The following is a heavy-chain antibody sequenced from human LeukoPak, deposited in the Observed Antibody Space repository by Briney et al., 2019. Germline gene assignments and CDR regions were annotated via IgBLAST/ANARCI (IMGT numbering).Heavy chain of an antibody. V-gene: IGHV3-7*01. J-gene: IGHJ6*03. CDR1: GFTFSSYW. Sequence: PGGSLRLSCAASGFTFSSYWMSWVRQAPGKGLEWVANIKQDGSEKYYVDSVKGRFTISRDNAKNSLYLQMNSLRAEDTAVYYCASEVVAGVMGYYMDVWGKGTTVTVSS. CDR2: IKQDGSEK. CDR3: ASEVVAGVMGYYMDV. D-gene: IGHD2-15*01.